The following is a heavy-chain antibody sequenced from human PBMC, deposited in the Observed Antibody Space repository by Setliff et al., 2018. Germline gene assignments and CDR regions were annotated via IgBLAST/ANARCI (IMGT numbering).Heavy chain of an antibody. D-gene: IGHD3-3*01. V-gene: IGHV3-23*01. CDR3: AKSPHDFWSGRVFFDY. CDR1: GFSFSSYA. J-gene: IGHJ4*01. CDR2: IIGSGIST. Sequence: GGSLRLSCAASGFSFSSYAMSWVRQAPGKGLEWVSTIIGSGISTYYSDSVQGRFTISRGNHKNTLHLQMNSLRVEDTATYYCAKSPHDFWSGRVFFDYWGQGMLVTV.